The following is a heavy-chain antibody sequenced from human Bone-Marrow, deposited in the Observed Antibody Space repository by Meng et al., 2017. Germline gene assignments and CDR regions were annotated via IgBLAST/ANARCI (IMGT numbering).Heavy chain of an antibody. J-gene: IGHJ4*02. CDR1: GFTFSNAW. Sequence: GESLKISCAASGFTFSNAWMSWVRQAPGKGLEWVGRIKSKTDGGTTDYAAHVKGRFTISRDDSKNTLYLQMNSLKTEDTAVYYCTTDKLNDFWSGYYTAIFDYWGQGTLVTVSS. V-gene: IGHV3-15*01. D-gene: IGHD3-3*01. CDR3: TTDKLNDFWSGYYTAIFDY. CDR2: IKSKTDGGTT.